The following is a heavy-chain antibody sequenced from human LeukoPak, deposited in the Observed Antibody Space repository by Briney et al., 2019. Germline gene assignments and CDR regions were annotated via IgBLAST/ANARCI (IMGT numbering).Heavy chain of an antibody. D-gene: IGHD1-7*01. CDR2: IYYSGST. CDR3: ARHLFGTGTTFDY. V-gene: IGHV4-39*01. CDR1: GGSISSNSYY. Sequence: SETLSLTCTVSGGSISSNSYYWGWIRQPPGKGLEWIGSIYYSGSTYYNPSLKSRVTISVDTSKNQFSLKLSSVTAADTAVYYCARHLFGTGTTFDYWGQGTLVTVSS. J-gene: IGHJ4*02.